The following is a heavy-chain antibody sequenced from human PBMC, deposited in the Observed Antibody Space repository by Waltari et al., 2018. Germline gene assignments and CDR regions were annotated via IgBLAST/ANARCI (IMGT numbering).Heavy chain of an antibody. V-gene: IGHV3-74*01. CDR1: GFTFSRYW. CDR2: IKSDVIGV. J-gene: IGHJ4*02. Sequence: EVQLVESGGGLVQPGGSLRLPCAASGFTFSRYWIHWVRQAHGKGLVWVSRIKSDVIGVNDADSVKGRFTISRDNAKNTVYLQMNSLRAEDTAVYYCARANPADFDYWGQGVLVTVSS. CDR3: ARANPADFDY.